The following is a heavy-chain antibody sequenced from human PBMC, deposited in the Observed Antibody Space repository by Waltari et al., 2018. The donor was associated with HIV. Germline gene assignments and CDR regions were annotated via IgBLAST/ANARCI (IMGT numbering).Heavy chain of an antibody. CDR3: ARGRGSGYYSGYNFDS. D-gene: IGHD5-12*01. Sequence: QVQLQQWGAGLLTPSETLSLTCAVYGGSFSDYYWTWICQPPGKGLEWIGQSNHSGSPNYNPSLRSRVTMSLDTSKNQFSLRLTSVTAADTAVYYCARGRGSGYYSGYNFDSWGQGTLVTVSS. CDR1: GGSFSDYY. CDR2: SNHSGSP. J-gene: IGHJ4*02. V-gene: IGHV4-34*01.